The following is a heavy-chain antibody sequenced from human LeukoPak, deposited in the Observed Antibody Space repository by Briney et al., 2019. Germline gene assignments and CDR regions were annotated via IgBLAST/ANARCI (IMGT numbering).Heavy chain of an antibody. CDR1: GGPISSTSYY. V-gene: IGHV4-39*07. CDR2: IYYSGST. CDR3: ARSVFGVVIIYFDY. J-gene: IGHJ4*02. Sequence: PSETLSLTCTVSGGPISSTSYYWDWIRQPPGKGLEWIGSIYYSGSTYYNPSLKSRVTISVDRSKNQFSLKLSSVTAADTAVYYCARSVFGVVIIYFDYWGQGTLVTVSS. D-gene: IGHD3-3*01.